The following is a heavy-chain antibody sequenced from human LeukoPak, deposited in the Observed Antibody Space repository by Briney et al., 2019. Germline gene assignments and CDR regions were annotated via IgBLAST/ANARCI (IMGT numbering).Heavy chain of an antibody. CDR1: GDSVSSNSAA. D-gene: IGHD6-13*01. Sequence: SQTLSLTCAISGDSVSSNSAAWNWIRQSPSRGLEWLGRTYYRSKWYNDYAVSVKSRITINPDTSKNQFSLQLNSVTPEDTAVYYCAREQWYSSPHPPYYYYYMDVWGKGTTVTVSS. CDR3: AREQWYSSPHPPYYYYYMDV. J-gene: IGHJ6*03. CDR2: TYYRSKWYN. V-gene: IGHV6-1*01.